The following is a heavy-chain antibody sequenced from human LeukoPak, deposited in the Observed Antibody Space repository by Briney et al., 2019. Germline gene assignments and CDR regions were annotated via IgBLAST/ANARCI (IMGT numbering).Heavy chain of an antibody. CDR1: GGPISRGGYY. CDR2: IYSSATT. D-gene: IGHD3-10*01. Sequence: PSQTLSLTCSLSGGPISRGGYYWSWSRQHPGGDLEWIGKIYSSATTYYNPSLQGQSTISVYTSKNQFSLKVSPVTAAAKDVYYYARVGRFHGSGSFDYWGQGTLVTVSS. CDR3: ARVGRFHGSGSFDY. V-gene: IGHV4-31*01. J-gene: IGHJ4*02.